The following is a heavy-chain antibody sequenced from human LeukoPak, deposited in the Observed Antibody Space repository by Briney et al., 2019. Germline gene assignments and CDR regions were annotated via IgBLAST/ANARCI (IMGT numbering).Heavy chain of an antibody. J-gene: IGHJ4*02. Sequence: PSETLSLTCTVSGYSISSGYYWGWIRQPPGKGLEWIGSIYHSGSTYYNPSLKSRVTISVDTSKNQFSLKLTSVTAADTAVYYCARRPISTGIDYWGQGTLVTVSS. CDR3: ARRPISTGIDY. CDR1: GYSISSGYY. V-gene: IGHV4-38-2*02. D-gene: IGHD1-1*01. CDR2: IYHSGST.